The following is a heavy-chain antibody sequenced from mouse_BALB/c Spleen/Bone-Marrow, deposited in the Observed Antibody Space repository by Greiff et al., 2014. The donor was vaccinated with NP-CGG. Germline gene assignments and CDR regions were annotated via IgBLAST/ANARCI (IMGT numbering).Heavy chain of an antibody. CDR3: AGPAWFAY. V-gene: IGHV1-14*01. J-gene: IGHJ3*01. Sequence: VQLKQSGPELVKPGASVKMSCKASGYTFTSYVMHWGEQKPGQGLEWIGFINPFNGGAKYNEKFRGKATLTSDKSSSTAYMELSSLTSEDSAVYYCAGPAWFAYWGRGTLVTVSA. CDR2: INPFNGGA. CDR1: GYTFTSYV.